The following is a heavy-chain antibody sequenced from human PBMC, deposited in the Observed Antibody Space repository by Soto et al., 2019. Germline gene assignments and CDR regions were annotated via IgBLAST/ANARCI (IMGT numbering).Heavy chain of an antibody. J-gene: IGHJ6*02. CDR3: ARLRFGQIYYYYPMDV. CDR1: GGSISSSSYY. CDR2: IYYSGSS. D-gene: IGHD3-16*01. Sequence: SETLSLTCTGSGGSISSSSYYGCWIRQPQGKGLEWIGSIYYSGSSYYNPSLKSRVTISVDTSRNQFSLKLSSVTAADTAVYYCARLRFGQIYYYYPMDVWGQGPTVT. V-gene: IGHV4-39*01.